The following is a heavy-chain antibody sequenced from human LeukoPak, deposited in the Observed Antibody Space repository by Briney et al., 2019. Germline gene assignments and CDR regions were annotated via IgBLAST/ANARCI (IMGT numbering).Heavy chain of an antibody. J-gene: IGHJ3*02. CDR3: ARVATPPEGDAFDI. CDR1: GFTFSSYA. D-gene: IGHD5-12*01. Sequence: PGGSLRLSCAASGFTFSSYAMSWVRQAPGKGLEWVSSISSSSSYIYYADSVKGRFTISRDNAKNSLYLQMNSLRAEDTAVYYCARVATPPEGDAFDIWGQGTMVTVSS. CDR2: ISSSSSYI. V-gene: IGHV3-21*01.